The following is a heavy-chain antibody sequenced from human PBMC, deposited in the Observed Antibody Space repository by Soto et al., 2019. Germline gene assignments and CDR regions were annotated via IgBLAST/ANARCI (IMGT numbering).Heavy chain of an antibody. Sequence: GGSLRLSCAASGFTFSTYAMTWVRQAPEEGLEWVSAISGGGGSTYYADSVKGRLTISRDNSKNTLYLQMSSLRAEDTAVYYCAKGSNSSSFYYYFYYGLDVWGQGTTVTVSS. CDR3: AKGSNSSSFYYYFYYGLDV. CDR1: GFTFSTYA. V-gene: IGHV3-23*01. J-gene: IGHJ6*02. CDR2: ISGGGGST. D-gene: IGHD6-13*01.